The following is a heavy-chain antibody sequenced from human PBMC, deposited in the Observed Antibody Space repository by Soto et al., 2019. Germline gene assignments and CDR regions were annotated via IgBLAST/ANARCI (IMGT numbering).Heavy chain of an antibody. J-gene: IGHJ3*02. CDR2: IYHSWST. CDR1: GGSISSSNW. V-gene: IGHV4-4*02. CDR3: ARATVVATIQGAVDI. D-gene: IGHD5-12*01. Sequence: GTLSLTCAVSGGSISSSNWWSWVRQPPGKGLERIGEIYHSWSTNYNPSLKRRVTISVDKSKNQFSLKLSSVTVADRAVYYCARATVVATIQGAVDIWGQSTMGTVS.